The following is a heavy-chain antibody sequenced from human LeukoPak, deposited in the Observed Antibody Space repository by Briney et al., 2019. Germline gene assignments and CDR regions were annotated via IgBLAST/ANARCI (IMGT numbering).Heavy chain of an antibody. CDR3: ARPRITIFGVVKN. J-gene: IGHJ4*02. Sequence: PGGSLRLSCAASGFTFSSYWMSWVRQAPGKGLEWVANIKQDGSEKYYVDSVKGQFTISRDNAKNSLYLQMNSLRAEDTAVYYCARPRITIFGVVKNWGQGTLVTVSS. V-gene: IGHV3-7*01. CDR1: GFTFSSYW. CDR2: IKQDGSEK. D-gene: IGHD3-3*01.